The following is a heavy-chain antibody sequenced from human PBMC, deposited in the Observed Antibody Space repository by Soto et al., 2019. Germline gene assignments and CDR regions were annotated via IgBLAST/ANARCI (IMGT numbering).Heavy chain of an antibody. Sequence: QVQLVESGGGVVQPGRSLRLSCAASGFTFSSYGMHWVRQALGKGLEWVAVISYDGNNKYYADSVKGRFTISRDSSKNTLFLHMNSLRAEDTAVYYCAKDWGDIEVVPGAVTEYWGQGTLVAVSS. J-gene: IGHJ4*02. D-gene: IGHD2-2*01. CDR3: AKDWGDIEVVPGAVTEY. V-gene: IGHV3-30*18. CDR2: ISYDGNNK. CDR1: GFTFSSYG.